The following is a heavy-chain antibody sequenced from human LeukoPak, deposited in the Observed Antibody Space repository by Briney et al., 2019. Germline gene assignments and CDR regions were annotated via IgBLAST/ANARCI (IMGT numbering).Heavy chain of an antibody. CDR2: TYYRSKWYN. Sequence: SQTLSLTCAISGDSVSSNSATWNWIRQSPTRGLEWLGRTYYRSKWYNNYAVSVKSRITIIPDTSNNQFSLQLNSVTPEDTAVYYCARDKGGGVDTALAYWGQGTLVTVSS. V-gene: IGHV6-1*01. J-gene: IGHJ4*02. D-gene: IGHD5-18*01. CDR3: ARDKGGGVDTALAY. CDR1: GDSVSSNSAT.